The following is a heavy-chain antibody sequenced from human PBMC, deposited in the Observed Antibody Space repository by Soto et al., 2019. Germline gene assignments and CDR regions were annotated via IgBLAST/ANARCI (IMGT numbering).Heavy chain of an antibody. V-gene: IGHV1-18*01. CDR1: GYTFTNYG. CDR3: ARGVGSGTYYNQYNWFDP. Sequence: QVQLVQSGAEVKKPGASVKVSCKASGYTFTNYGISWVRXXPAXXLXXXXXIXTYNGNTNHAQKLQGRVTMTTDTSTSTAYMELRSLRSDDTAVYYCARGVGSGTYYNQYNWFDPWGQGTLVTVSS. CDR2: IXTYNGNT. D-gene: IGHD3-10*01. J-gene: IGHJ5*02.